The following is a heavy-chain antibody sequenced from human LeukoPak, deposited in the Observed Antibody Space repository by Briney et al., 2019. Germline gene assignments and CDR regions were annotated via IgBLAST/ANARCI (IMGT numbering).Heavy chain of an antibody. V-gene: IGHV1-3*01. CDR3: ARDRSGGSCFDP. J-gene: IGHJ5*02. Sequence: GASVKVSCKASGYTFTSYAMHWVRQAPGQRLEWMGWINASNGNTKYSQKFQGRVTITRDTSASTAYMELSSLRSEDTAVYYCARDRSGGSCFDPWGQGTLVTVSS. CDR1: GYTFTSYA. CDR2: INASNGNT. D-gene: IGHD2-15*01.